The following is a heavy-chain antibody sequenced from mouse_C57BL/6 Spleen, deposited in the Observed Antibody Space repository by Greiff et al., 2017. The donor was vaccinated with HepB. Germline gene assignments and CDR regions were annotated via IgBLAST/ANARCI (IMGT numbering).Heavy chain of an antibody. CDR3: ARSIYYGCDY. V-gene: IGHV1-82*01. D-gene: IGHD2-1*01. CDR1: GFAFSNSW. J-gene: IGHJ2*01. Sequence: QVQLQQSGPELVKPGASVKISCTASGFAFSNSWMNWVKQRPGEGLEWIGRIYPGDGDTNYNGKFKGKATLTADTSSSTDYLQLSSLTSEDSAVYFCARSIYYGCDYWGQGTALTVSS. CDR2: IYPGDGDT.